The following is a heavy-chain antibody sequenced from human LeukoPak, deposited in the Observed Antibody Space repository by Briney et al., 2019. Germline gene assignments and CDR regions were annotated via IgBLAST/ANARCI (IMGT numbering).Heavy chain of an antibody. D-gene: IGHD1-26*01. Sequence: ASVKVSCKASGYTFTSYAMHWVRQAPGQRLEWMGWINAGNGNTKYSQEFQGRVTITRDTSASTAYMELSSLRSEDMAVYYCAREKWELLKGYYYYYMDVWGKGTTVTVSS. CDR3: AREKWELLKGYYYYYMDV. CDR1: GYTFTSYA. V-gene: IGHV1-3*03. J-gene: IGHJ6*03. CDR2: INAGNGNT.